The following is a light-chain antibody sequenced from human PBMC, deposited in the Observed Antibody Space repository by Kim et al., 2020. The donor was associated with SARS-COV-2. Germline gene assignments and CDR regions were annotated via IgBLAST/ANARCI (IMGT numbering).Light chain of an antibody. CDR2: GAY. Sequence: EVVMTQSPATLSVSPGERVTLSCKASQTISINSAWYQQRPGQAPRLLIYGAYMRATGIPDRFSGSGSGTEFTLTISSLQSEDFAIYYCQQYNNWPRTFGQGTKVDIK. CDR1: QTISIN. V-gene: IGKV3-15*01. CDR3: QQYNNWPRT. J-gene: IGKJ1*01.